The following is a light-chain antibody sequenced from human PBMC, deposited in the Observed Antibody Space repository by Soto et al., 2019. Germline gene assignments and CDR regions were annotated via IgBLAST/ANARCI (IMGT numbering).Light chain of an antibody. CDR1: QSIGSW. Sequence: DIEMTQSPSTLSASVGDRVTITCRASQSIGSWLAWYQQKPGKAPNLLIYAASSLQSGVPSRFSGSGSGTDFTLTISSLQRDDFAIYYCQQYNPYSRTFGQGTKVDTK. J-gene: IGKJ1*01. V-gene: IGKV1-5*01. CDR3: QQYNPYSRT. CDR2: AAS.